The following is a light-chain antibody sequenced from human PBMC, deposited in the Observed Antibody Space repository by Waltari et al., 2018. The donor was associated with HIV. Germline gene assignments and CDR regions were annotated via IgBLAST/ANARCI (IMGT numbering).Light chain of an antibody. J-gene: IGLJ3*02. CDR2: SNN. V-gene: IGLV1-44*01. CDR3: QVWDSSSDHRV. Sequence: QSVLTQPPSASGTPGQRVTISCSGSSSNIGSNTVNWYQQLPGTAPKLLIYSNNQRPSGVPDRFSGSNSGNTATLTISRVEAGDEADYYCQVWDSSSDHRVFGGGTKLTVL. CDR1: SSNIGSNT.